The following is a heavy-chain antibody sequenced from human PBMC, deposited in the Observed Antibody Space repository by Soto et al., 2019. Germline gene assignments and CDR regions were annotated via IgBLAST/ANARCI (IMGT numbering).Heavy chain of an antibody. J-gene: IGHJ4*02. Sequence: QVQVHQRGAGLLKPSETLSLTCSVSGVSFSGYYWSWIRQSPGKGLEWIGEIIHTGSTNFNPSLMSRVTMSIDTSKSQFSLNLTSVTAADSAVYYSARLQQHLVPIPWGQGTLVTVSS. CDR2: IIHTGST. CDR1: GVSFSGYY. V-gene: IGHV4-34*12. D-gene: IGHD6-13*01. CDR3: ARLQQHLVPIP.